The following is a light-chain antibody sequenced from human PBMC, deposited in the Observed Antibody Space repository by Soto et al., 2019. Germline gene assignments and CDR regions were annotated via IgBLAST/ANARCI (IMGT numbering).Light chain of an antibody. Sequence: DIQMTQSPSSLSASVGDRVTITCRASQSISSYLNWYQQKPGKAPNLLIYAASSLQSGVPSRFSGSGSGTDFTLTISSLQPEDFATYYCQQSRPRETFGQGTKVEIK. V-gene: IGKV1-39*01. CDR2: AAS. CDR1: QSISSY. CDR3: QQSRPRET. J-gene: IGKJ1*01.